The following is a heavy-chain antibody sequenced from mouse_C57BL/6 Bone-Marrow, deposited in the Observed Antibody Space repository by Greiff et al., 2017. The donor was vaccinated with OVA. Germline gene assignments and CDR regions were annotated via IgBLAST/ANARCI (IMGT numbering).Heavy chain of an antibody. CDR1: GYSFTDYY. Sequence: EVQLQQSGPELVKPGASVKLSCKASGYSFTDYYMNWVKQSHGKCLEWIGEINPNYGTTSYNQKFKGKATLTVDQSSSTAYMQLNSLTSEDSSVYYCATSFMTTGPFYAMDYWGQGTSVTVSS. V-gene: IGHV1-39*01. J-gene: IGHJ4*01. CDR2: INPNYGTT. D-gene: IGHD1-1*01. CDR3: ATSFMTTGPFYAMDY.